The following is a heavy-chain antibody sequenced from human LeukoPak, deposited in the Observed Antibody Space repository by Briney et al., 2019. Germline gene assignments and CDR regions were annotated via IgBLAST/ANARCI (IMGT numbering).Heavy chain of an antibody. V-gene: IGHV4-4*07. Sequence: PSETLSLTCTVSGGSITIYYWSWIRQPAGKGLEWIGRIYTSGSTNYNPSLKSRVTMSVDTSKNQFSLKLSSVTAADTAVYYCARSLYYYGSDSFDIWGQGTMVTVSS. D-gene: IGHD3-10*01. CDR1: GGSITIYY. CDR3: ARSLYYYGSDSFDI. CDR2: IYTSGST. J-gene: IGHJ3*02.